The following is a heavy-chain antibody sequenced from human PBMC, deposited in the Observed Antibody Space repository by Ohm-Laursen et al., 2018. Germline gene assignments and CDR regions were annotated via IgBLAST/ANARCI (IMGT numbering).Heavy chain of an antibody. Sequence: SETLSLTCTVSGGSISSYYWSWIRQPPGKGLEWIGYIYYSGTTDYNPSLKSRVTISLNTSKNQFSLKLSSVTAADTAVYYCARRGHAFDIWGQGTMVTVSS. CDR1: GGSISSYY. CDR3: ARRGHAFDI. J-gene: IGHJ3*02. CDR2: IYYSGTT. V-gene: IGHV4-59*01.